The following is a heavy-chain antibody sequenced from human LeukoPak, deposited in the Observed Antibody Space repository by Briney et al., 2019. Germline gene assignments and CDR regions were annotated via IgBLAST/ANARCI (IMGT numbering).Heavy chain of an antibody. V-gene: IGHV3-15*01. CDR2: IISKANGGAT. Sequence: GGSLRLSCAASGFIFANAWMSWVRQAPGKGLEWVGRIISKANGGATQYAAPVKGRFTISRDDSKRTLYLQMNSPKTEDTAVYYCTTELYGGPNNWGQGTLVTVSS. CDR1: GFIFANAW. D-gene: IGHD2/OR15-2a*01. J-gene: IGHJ4*02. CDR3: TTELYGGPNN.